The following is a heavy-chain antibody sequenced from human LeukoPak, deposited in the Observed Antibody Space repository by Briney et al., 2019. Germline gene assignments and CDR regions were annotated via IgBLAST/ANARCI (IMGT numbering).Heavy chain of an antibody. CDR1: GYTFTGYY. J-gene: IGHJ4*02. D-gene: IGHD6-19*01. CDR2: INPNTGGT. V-gene: IGHV1-2*02. Sequence: VSVHVSCKASGYTFTGYYLHWVRPAPGQGLEWMGWINPNTGGTNYAQKFQGRVTMTRDTSISTAYMELSRLRSDDTAVYYCARDVRIAVAAPDYWGQGPLVTVSS. CDR3: ARDVRIAVAAPDY.